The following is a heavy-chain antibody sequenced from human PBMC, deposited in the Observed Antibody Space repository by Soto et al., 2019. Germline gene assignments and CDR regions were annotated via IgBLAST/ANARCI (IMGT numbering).Heavy chain of an antibody. CDR3: ARIGDYVWGSYRFDY. V-gene: IGHV4-59*08. CDR1: GGSISSYY. D-gene: IGHD3-16*02. CDR2: IYYSGST. Sequence: SETLSLTYTVSGGSISSYYWSWIRQPPGKGLEWIGYIYYSGSTNYNPSLKSRVTISVDTSKNQFSLKLSSVTAADTAVYYCARIGDYVWGSYRFDYWGQGTLVTVSS. J-gene: IGHJ4*02.